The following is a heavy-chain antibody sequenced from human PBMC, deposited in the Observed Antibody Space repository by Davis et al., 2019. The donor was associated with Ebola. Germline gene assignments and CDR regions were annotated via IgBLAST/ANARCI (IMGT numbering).Heavy chain of an antibody. CDR3: ARGSYYSWFDP. CDR2: INHSGST. Sequence: SETLSLTCAVSGGSISSSNWWSWVRQPPGERLEWIGEINHSGSTNYNPSIKSRVTISVDTSKNQFSLKLSSVTAADTAVYYCARGSYYSWFDPWGQGTLVTVSS. V-gene: IGHV4-4*02. J-gene: IGHJ5*02. CDR1: GGSISSSNW. D-gene: IGHD1-26*01.